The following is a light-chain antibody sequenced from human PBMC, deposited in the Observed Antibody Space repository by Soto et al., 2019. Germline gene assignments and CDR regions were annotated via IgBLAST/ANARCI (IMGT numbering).Light chain of an antibody. Sequence: QSALTQPASVSGSPGQSITISCTGTSSDVAAYNYVSWYQQHPGKAPKLMVYDVSNRPSGVSNRFSGSKSGNTASLTISGHQAADEADYYCSSYTSGGNYVFGTGTKLTVL. J-gene: IGLJ1*01. CDR1: SSDVAAYNY. V-gene: IGLV2-14*03. CDR2: DVS. CDR3: SSYTSGGNYV.